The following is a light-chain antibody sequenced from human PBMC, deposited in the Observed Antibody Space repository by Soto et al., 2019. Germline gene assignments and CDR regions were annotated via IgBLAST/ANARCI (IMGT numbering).Light chain of an antibody. Sequence: QSALTQPASVSGSPGQTVTISCTGISSDVGEYKYVFWYQQHPGTAPKLIIYGLSNRPSGVSNRFSGSKSGSTASLAISVLQAEDEADYYCSSYTTSMGLCVFGAGTKLTVL. CDR3: SSYTTSMGLCV. V-gene: IGLV2-14*03. J-gene: IGLJ3*02. CDR2: GLS. CDR1: SSDVGEYKY.